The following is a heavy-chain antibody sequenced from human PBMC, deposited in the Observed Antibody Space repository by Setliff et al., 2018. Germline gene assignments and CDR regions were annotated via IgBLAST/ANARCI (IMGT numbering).Heavy chain of an antibody. J-gene: IGHJ4*02. V-gene: IGHV3-33*01. D-gene: IGHD6-6*01. Sequence: GGSLRLSCAASGFTFSNYGMHWVRQAPGKGLEWVAVIWYDGSNKYYADSVKGRFTISRDDSKNMVYLQMNSLRAEDTAVYYCARNFGSSARSLDYWGQGTLVTVSS. CDR1: GFTFSNYG. CDR3: ARNFGSSARSLDY. CDR2: IWYDGSNK.